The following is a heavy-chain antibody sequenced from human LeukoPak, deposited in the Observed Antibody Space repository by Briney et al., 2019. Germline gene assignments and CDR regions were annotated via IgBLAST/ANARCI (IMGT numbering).Heavy chain of an antibody. CDR3: ARTYYYDSSGYYF. Sequence: PGGSLRLSCAASGFNVSNNYMSWVRQAPGKGLEWDSIIDRGGRTNNADSVKGRFTISRDSSKNTLYLQMNSLRTEDTAVYYCARTYYYDSSGYYFWGQGTLVTVSS. D-gene: IGHD3-22*01. CDR1: GFNVSNNY. J-gene: IGHJ4*02. V-gene: IGHV3-66*01. CDR2: IDRGGRT.